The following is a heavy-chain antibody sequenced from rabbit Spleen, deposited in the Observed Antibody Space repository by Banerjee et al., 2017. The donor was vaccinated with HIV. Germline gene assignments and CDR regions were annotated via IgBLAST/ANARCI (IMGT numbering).Heavy chain of an antibody. J-gene: IGHJ4*01. D-gene: IGHD6-1*01. CDR1: GFSFSSSHY. Sequence: QSLEESGGDLVKPGASLTLTCTASGFSFSSSHYMCWVRQAPGKGLEWIACIYTGSGSTYYASWAKGRFTISKTSSTPVTLQLNSLTAADTATYFCARAPSGYGYGTGDLWGPGTLVTVS. CDR2: IYTGSGST. V-gene: IGHV1S40*01. CDR3: ARAPSGYGYGTGDL.